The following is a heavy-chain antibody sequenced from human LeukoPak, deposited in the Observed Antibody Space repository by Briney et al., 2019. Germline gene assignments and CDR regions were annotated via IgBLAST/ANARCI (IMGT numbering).Heavy chain of an antibody. V-gene: IGHV1-18*01. CDR2: ISAYNGNT. J-gene: IGHJ2*01. CDR1: GYTFTSYG. D-gene: IGHD1-26*01. Sequence: VASVKVSCKASGYTFTSYGISWVRQAPGQGLEWMGWISAYNGNTNCAQKLQGRVTMTRDTSTSTVYMELSSLRSEDTAVYYCARDRYRVGATAWYFDLWGRGTLVTVSS. CDR3: ARDRYRVGATAWYFDL.